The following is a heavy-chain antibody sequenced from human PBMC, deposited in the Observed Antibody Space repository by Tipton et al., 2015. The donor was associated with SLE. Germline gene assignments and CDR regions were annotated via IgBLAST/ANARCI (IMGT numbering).Heavy chain of an antibody. CDR2: IKQDGSEN. Sequence: GSLRLSCAASGFTFSSHWMSWVRQAPGKGLEWVANIKQDGSENYYVDSVKGRFTISRDNAKNSLYLQMNSLRAEDTAVYYCARGVAAATDYYYYMDVWGKGTTVTVSS. D-gene: IGHD6-13*01. V-gene: IGHV3-7*04. J-gene: IGHJ6*03. CDR1: GFTFSSHW. CDR3: ARGVAAATDYYYYMDV.